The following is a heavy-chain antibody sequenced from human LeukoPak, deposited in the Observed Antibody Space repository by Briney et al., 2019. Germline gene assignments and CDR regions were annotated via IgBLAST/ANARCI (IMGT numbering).Heavy chain of an antibody. Sequence: SETPSLTCTVSGGSISSYYWSWIRQPAGKGLEWIGRIYTSGSTNYNPSLKSRVTMSVDTSKNQFSLKLSSVTAADTAVYYCARGPHYDFWSGYWFDPWGQGTLVTVSS. D-gene: IGHD3-3*01. CDR2: IYTSGST. CDR3: ARGPHYDFWSGYWFDP. V-gene: IGHV4-4*07. J-gene: IGHJ5*02. CDR1: GGSISSYY.